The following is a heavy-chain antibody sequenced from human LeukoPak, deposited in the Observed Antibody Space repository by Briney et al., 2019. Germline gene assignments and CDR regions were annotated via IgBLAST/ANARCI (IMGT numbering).Heavy chain of an antibody. CDR3: AKDSYYYDSSGLRHAMDY. Sequence: PGGSLRLSCAASGFTFSSYAISWLRQAPGKGLEWVSAISGSCGSTYYADSVKGQFTISRDNSKNTLYLQMNSLRAEDTAVYYCAKDSYYYDSSGLRHAMDYWGQGTLVTVSS. D-gene: IGHD3-22*01. CDR1: GFTFSSYA. CDR2: ISGSCGST. J-gene: IGHJ4*02. V-gene: IGHV3-23*01.